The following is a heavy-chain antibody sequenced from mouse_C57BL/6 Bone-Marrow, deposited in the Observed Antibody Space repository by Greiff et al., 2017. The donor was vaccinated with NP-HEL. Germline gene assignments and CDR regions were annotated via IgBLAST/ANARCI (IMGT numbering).Heavy chain of an antibody. V-gene: IGHV1-69*01. Sequence: QVQLKQPGAELVMPGASVKLSCKASGYTFTSYWMHWVKQRPGQGPEWIGEIDPSDSYTNYNQKFKGKSTLTVDKSSSTAYMQLSSLTSEDSAVYYCATVYGSLDYWGQGTTLTVSS. CDR1: GYTFTSYW. CDR3: ATVYGSLDY. D-gene: IGHD1-1*01. CDR2: IDPSDSYT. J-gene: IGHJ2*01.